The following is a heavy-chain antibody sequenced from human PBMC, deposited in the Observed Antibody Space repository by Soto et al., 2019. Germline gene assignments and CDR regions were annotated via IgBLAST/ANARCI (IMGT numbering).Heavy chain of an antibody. CDR3: ARDRRYYDSSGYYYVGDYFDY. D-gene: IGHD3-22*01. V-gene: IGHV4-59*01. Sequence: SETLSLTCPVSGGSLSSYYWSWLRPPPGKGLEWIGYIYYSGSTNYNPSLKSRVTISVDTSKNQFSLKLSSVTAADTAVYYCARDRRYYDSSGYYYVGDYFDYWGQGTLVTVSS. CDR2: IYYSGST. CDR1: GGSLSSYY. J-gene: IGHJ4*02.